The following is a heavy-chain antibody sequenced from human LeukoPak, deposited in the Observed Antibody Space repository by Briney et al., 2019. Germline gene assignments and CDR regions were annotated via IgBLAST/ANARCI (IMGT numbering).Heavy chain of an antibody. CDR1: GGPISSYY. D-gene: IGHD6-13*01. CDR2: IYTSGST. Sequence: PSETLSLTCTVSGGPISSYYWSWIRQPAGKGLEWIGRIYTSGSTNYNPSLKSRVTMSLDTSKNQFSLKLSSVTAADTAVYYCARDWGTAAGTGWFDPWGQGTLVTVSS. J-gene: IGHJ5*02. V-gene: IGHV4-4*07. CDR3: ARDWGTAAGTGWFDP.